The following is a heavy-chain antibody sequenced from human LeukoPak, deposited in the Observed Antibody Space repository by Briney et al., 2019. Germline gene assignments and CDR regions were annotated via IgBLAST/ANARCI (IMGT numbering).Heavy chain of an antibody. D-gene: IGHD6-19*01. CDR2: INQDGSEK. V-gene: IGHV3-7*04. CDR3: ARWGRWLNTWYFDL. Sequence: GGSLRLSCAASGFTFSSIKWMGWVRQAPGKGLEWVANINQDGSEKYYVDSVKGRFTISRDNAKNSLYLQMNSLRVEDTAVYYCARWGRWLNTWYFDLWGRGTLVTVSS. CDR1: GFTFSSIKW. J-gene: IGHJ2*01.